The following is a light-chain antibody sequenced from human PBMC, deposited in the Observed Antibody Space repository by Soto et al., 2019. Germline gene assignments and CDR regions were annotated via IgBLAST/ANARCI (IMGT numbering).Light chain of an antibody. CDR2: GNS. CDR1: SSNIGAGYD. CDR3: QSYDNSLSGWV. V-gene: IGLV1-40*01. J-gene: IGLJ3*02. Sequence: QAVVTQPPSVSGAPGQRVTISCTGSSSNIGAGYDVHWYQQLPGTAPKLLIYGNSNRTSGVPDRFSGSKSGTSASLAITGLQAEDEADYYCQSYDNSLSGWVFGGGTKLTVL.